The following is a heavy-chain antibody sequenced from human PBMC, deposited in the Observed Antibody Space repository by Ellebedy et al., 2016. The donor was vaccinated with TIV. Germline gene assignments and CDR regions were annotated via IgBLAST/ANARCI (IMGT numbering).Heavy chain of an antibody. CDR3: AKDISNSGSYYLLDY. Sequence: PGGSLRLSCAASGFTFDDYAMHWVRQAPGKGLEWVSLISGDGGSTYYADSVKGRFTISRDNSKNSLYLQMNSLRTEDTALYYCAKDISNSGSYYLLDYWGQGTLVTVSS. V-gene: IGHV3-43*02. D-gene: IGHD1-26*01. CDR1: GFTFDDYA. J-gene: IGHJ4*02. CDR2: ISGDGGST.